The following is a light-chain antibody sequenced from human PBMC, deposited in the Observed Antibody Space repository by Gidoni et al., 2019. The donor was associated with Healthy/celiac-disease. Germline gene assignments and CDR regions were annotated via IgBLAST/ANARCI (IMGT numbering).Light chain of an antibody. Sequence: SYELTQPPSVPVSPGQTARITGSGDALPKQYASWYQQKPGQAPVLVIYKDSERPSGTPERFSGSSSGTTVTLTISGVQAEDEADYYCQSADSSGTWVFGGGTKLTVL. CDR1: ALPKQY. CDR3: QSADSSGTWV. V-gene: IGLV3-25*03. CDR2: KDS. J-gene: IGLJ3*02.